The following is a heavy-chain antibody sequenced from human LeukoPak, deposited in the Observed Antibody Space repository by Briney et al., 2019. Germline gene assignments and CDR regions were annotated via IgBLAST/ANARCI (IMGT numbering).Heavy chain of an antibody. Sequence: ASVKVSCKASGGTFSSYAISWVRQAPGQGLEWMGRIIPILGIANYAQKFQGRVTITAAKSTSTAYMELSSLRSEDTAVYYCAREYYYDSSGYEYYYGMDVWGQGTTVTVSS. V-gene: IGHV1-69*04. D-gene: IGHD3-22*01. CDR3: AREYYYDSSGYEYYYGMDV. CDR1: GGTFSSYA. J-gene: IGHJ6*02. CDR2: IIPILGIA.